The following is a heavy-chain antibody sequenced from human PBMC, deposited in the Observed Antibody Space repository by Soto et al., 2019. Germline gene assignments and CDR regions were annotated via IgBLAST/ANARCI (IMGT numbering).Heavy chain of an antibody. J-gene: IGHJ6*02. V-gene: IGHV3-30*18. Sequence: HRVSQATGKGLEWVALISSDGNNKYYANSVKGRFTISRHNSKNTLDLQMNSLRVEDTAVYYCAKDGCSPTRWSTLFYYCDMDVWCQGTTVTVSS. D-gene: IGHD2-2*01. CDR2: ISSDGNNK. CDR3: AKDGCSPTRWSTLFYYCDMDV.